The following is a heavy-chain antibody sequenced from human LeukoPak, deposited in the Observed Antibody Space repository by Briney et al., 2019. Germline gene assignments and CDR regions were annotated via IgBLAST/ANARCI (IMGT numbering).Heavy chain of an antibody. D-gene: IGHD3-9*01. V-gene: IGHV3-30-3*01. CDR2: ISYDGSNK. J-gene: IGHJ3*02. CDR1: GFTFSSYA. CDR3: ARAYYDILTGYYDAFDI. Sequence: GRSLRLSCAASGFTFSSYAMHWVRQAPGKGLEWVAVISYDGSNKYYADSVKGRFTISRDNSKNTLYLQMNSLRAEDTAVYYCARAYYDILTGYYDAFDIWGQGTMVTVSS.